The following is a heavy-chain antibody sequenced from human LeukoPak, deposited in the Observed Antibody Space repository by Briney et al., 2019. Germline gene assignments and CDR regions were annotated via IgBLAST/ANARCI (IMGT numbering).Heavy chain of an antibody. CDR3: AKDRRSLIRAAALYYFDY. CDR1: GFTFSSYA. D-gene: IGHD6-13*01. J-gene: IGHJ4*02. Sequence: PGGSLRLSCAASGFTFSSYAMSWVRQAPGKGLEWVSAISGSGGSTYYADSVKGRFTISRDNSKNALYLQMNSLRAEDTAVYYCAKDRRSLIRAAALYYFDYWGQGTLVTVSS. CDR2: ISGSGGST. V-gene: IGHV3-23*01.